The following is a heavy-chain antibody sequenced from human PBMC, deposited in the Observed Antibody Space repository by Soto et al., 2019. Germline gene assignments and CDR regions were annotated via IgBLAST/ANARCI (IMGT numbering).Heavy chain of an antibody. D-gene: IGHD1-26*01. Sequence: PGGSLRLSCAASGFTFSTYWMHWVRQAPGKGLLWVSLINPDGSTTHYADSVKGRFTISRDNAKNTVYLQMTSLRVEDTAVYYCARDLRGSPDYWGQGTLVTVSS. CDR2: INPDGSTT. CDR1: GFTFSTYW. V-gene: IGHV3-74*01. CDR3: ARDLRGSPDY. J-gene: IGHJ4*02.